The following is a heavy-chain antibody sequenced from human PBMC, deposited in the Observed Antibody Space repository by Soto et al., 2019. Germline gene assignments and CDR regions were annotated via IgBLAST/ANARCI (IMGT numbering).Heavy chain of an antibody. Sequence: QVQLQESGPGLVKPSETLSLTCTVSGGSISSYYWSWIRQPPGKGLEWIGYIYYSGSTNYNPSLKSRVTISVDTSKNQFSLKLSSVTAADTAVYYCARGWQWLAGFDPWGQGTLVTVSS. CDR1: GGSISSYY. CDR2: IYYSGST. D-gene: IGHD6-19*01. J-gene: IGHJ5*02. V-gene: IGHV4-59*01. CDR3: ARGWQWLAGFDP.